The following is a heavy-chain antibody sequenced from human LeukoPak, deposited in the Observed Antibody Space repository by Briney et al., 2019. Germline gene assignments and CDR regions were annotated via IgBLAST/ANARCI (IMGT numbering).Heavy chain of an antibody. D-gene: IGHD2-2*01. V-gene: IGHV4-39*01. CDR1: GGSISSSDYY. J-gene: IGHJ3*02. CDR3: ASLWPYQLSAFDI. Sequence: SETLSLTCTVSGGSISSSDYYWGWIRQPPGKGLEWIGSIYYGGSTYYNPSLKSRVTISVDTSKNQFSLKLSSVTAADTAVYYCASLWPYQLSAFDIWGQGTMVTVSS. CDR2: IYYGGST.